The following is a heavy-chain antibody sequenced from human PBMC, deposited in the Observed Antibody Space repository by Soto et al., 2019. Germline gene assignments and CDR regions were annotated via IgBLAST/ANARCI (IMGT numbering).Heavy chain of an antibody. Sequence: VKVSCKASGYTFTGYYMHWVRQAPGQGLEWMGWINPNSGGTNYAQKFQGWVTMTRDTSISTAYMVLSRLRSDDTAVYYCARAGYCSSTSCYRPYYYYGMDVWGQGTTVTVSS. CDR3: ARAGYCSSTSCYRPYYYYGMDV. CDR2: INPNSGGT. J-gene: IGHJ6*02. CDR1: GYTFTGYY. V-gene: IGHV1-2*04. D-gene: IGHD2-2*02.